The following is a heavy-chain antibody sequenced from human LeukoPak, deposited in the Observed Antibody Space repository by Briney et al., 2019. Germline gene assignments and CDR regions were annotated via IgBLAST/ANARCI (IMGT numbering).Heavy chain of an antibody. CDR3: AKEKGYLGSRGYYFDY. CDR2: IKQDGSEK. V-gene: IGHV3-7*03. CDR1: GFTFSSYW. D-gene: IGHD2-2*01. J-gene: IGHJ4*02. Sequence: GGSLRLSCAASGFTFSSYWMSWVRQAPGKGLEWVANIKQDGSEKYYVDSVKGRFTISRDNAKNSLYLQMNSLRAEDTAVYYCAKEKGYLGSRGYYFDYWGQGTLVTVSS.